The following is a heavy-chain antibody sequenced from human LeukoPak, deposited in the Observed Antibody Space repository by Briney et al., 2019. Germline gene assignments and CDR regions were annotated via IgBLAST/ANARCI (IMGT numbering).Heavy chain of an antibody. J-gene: IGHJ4*02. CDR3: SPLAYDSSGY. V-gene: IGHV4-39*01. CDR2: IYYSGST. D-gene: IGHD3-22*01. Sequence: SETLSLTCTVSGGSISSSSYYWGWIRQPPGKGLEWIVSIYYSGSTYYNPSLKSRVTISVDTSKDQFSLKLSSVTAADTAVYYCSPLAYDSSGYWGQGTLVTVSS. CDR1: GGSISSSSYY.